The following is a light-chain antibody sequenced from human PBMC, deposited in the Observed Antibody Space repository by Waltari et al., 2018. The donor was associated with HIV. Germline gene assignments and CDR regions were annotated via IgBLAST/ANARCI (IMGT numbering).Light chain of an antibody. J-gene: IGKJ1*01. CDR3: QQYYNWPRT. V-gene: IGKV3-15*01. CDR1: HSVSSN. CDR2: GAS. Sequence: EIVLTQSPGNMSASPGERATLSCRTSHSVSSNLAWYYQKSGQAPRLLIHGASTRAPGIAARFTASVSGKEFTLTITTLQSTDSGIYYCQQYYNWPRTFGQGTKVEAK.